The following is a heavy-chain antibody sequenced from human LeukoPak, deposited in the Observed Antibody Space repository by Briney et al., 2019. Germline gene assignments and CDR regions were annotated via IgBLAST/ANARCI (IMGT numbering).Heavy chain of an antibody. V-gene: IGHV4-4*07. D-gene: IGHD1-26*01. CDR2: IYTSGST. J-gene: IGHJ6*03. Sequence: PSETLSLTCTVSGGSISSYYWSWIRQPAGKGLEWIGRIYTSGSTNYNPSLKSRVTMSVDTSKNQFSLKLSSVTAADTAVYYCARGRVSGSYHYYYMDVWGKGTTVTISS. CDR3: ARGRVSGSYHYYYMDV. CDR1: GGSISSYY.